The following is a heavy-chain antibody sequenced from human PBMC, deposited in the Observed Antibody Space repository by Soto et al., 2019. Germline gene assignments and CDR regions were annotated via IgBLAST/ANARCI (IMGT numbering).Heavy chain of an antibody. J-gene: IGHJ4*02. CDR1: GGTFSSYT. CDR2: IIPILGIA. Sequence: QVQLVQSGAEVKKPGSSVKVSCKASGGTFSSYTISWVRQAPGQGLEWMGRIIPILGIANYAQKFQGRVTSTADESTSPAYMELSSLRSEDTAVYYCARDRWGCSSTSCYSDYWGQGTLVTVSS. V-gene: IGHV1-69*08. CDR3: ARDRWGCSSTSCYSDY. D-gene: IGHD2-2*01.